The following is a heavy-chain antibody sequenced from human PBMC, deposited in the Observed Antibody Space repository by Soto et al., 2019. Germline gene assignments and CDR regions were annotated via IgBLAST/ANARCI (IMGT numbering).Heavy chain of an antibody. Sequence: PGESLKISCKGSGYSFTSYWIGWVRQVPGKGLEWMGIIYPGDSDTRYSPSFQGQVTISADKSISTAYLQWSSLKASDTAMYYCARRGSSWYPLGYGMDVWGQGTTVTVSS. D-gene: IGHD6-13*01. CDR1: GYSFTSYW. CDR2: IYPGDSDT. CDR3: ARRGSSWYPLGYGMDV. J-gene: IGHJ6*02. V-gene: IGHV5-51*01.